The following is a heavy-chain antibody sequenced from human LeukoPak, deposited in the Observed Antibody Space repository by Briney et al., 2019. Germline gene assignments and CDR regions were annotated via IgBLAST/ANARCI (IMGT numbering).Heavy chain of an antibody. J-gene: IGHJ4*02. V-gene: IGHV1-2*06. CDR2: INPNSGGT. D-gene: IGHD6-19*01. CDR1: GYTLTSNY. Sequence: ASVKVSCKASGYTLTSNYIHWVRQAPGQGLEWMGRINPNSGGTNYAQKFQGRVTMTRDTSISTAYMELSRLRSDDTAVYYCASWGSSGWPDYWGQGTLVTVSS. CDR3: ASWGSSGWPDY.